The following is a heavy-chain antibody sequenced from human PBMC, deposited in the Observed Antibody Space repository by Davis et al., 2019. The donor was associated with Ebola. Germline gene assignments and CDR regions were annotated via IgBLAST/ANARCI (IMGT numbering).Heavy chain of an antibody. J-gene: IGHJ6*02. D-gene: IGHD4-11*01. CDR1: GFTFSSYA. CDR3: ASNYPYYYYGMDV. V-gene: IGHV3-30*14. CDR2: ISYDGSNK. Sequence: GESLKISCAASGFTFSSYAMHWVRQAPGKGLEWVAVISYDGSNKYYADSVKGRFTISRDNSKNTLYLQMNSLRAEDTAVYYCASNYPYYYYGMDVWGQGTTVTVSS.